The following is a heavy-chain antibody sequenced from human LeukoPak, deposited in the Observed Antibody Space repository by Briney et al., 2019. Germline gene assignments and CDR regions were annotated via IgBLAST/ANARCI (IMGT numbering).Heavy chain of an antibody. CDR3: ARDLDGSGGNWFDP. Sequence: GGSLRLSCAASGFTFSSYAMSWVRQAPGKGLEWVSAISGSGGSTYYADSVKGRFTISRDNSKNTLYLQMNSLRAEDTAVYYCARDLDGSGGNWFDPWGQGTLVTVSS. V-gene: IGHV3-23*01. J-gene: IGHJ5*02. CDR2: ISGSGGST. CDR1: GFTFSSYA. D-gene: IGHD3-10*01.